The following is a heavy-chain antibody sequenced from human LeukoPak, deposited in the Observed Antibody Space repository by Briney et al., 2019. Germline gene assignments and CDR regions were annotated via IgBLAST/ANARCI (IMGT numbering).Heavy chain of an antibody. Sequence: ASVKVSCKASGGTFSSYAISWVRQAPGQGLEWMGGIIPIFGTANYAQKFQGRVTITADESTSTACMELSSLRSEDTAVYYCARGGPIAAAGTRYYYYGMDVWGQGTTVTVSS. D-gene: IGHD6-13*01. CDR3: ARGGPIAAAGTRYYYYGMDV. CDR2: IIPIFGTA. V-gene: IGHV1-69*13. J-gene: IGHJ6*02. CDR1: GGTFSSYA.